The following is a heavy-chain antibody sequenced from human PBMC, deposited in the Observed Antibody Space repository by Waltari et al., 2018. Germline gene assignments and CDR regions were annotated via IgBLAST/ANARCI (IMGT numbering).Heavy chain of an antibody. CDR3: ARLAVAGNDYYGMDV. J-gene: IGHJ6*02. CDR2: IYPGDSDT. Sequence: EVQLVQSGAEVKQPGESLKISCTGSGYSFTSYWIGWVRQMPGKGLEWMGIIYPGDSDTRYSPSFQGQVTISADKSISTAYLQWSSLKASDTAMYYCARLAVAGNDYYGMDVWGQGTTVTVSS. V-gene: IGHV5-51*03. CDR1: GYSFTSYW. D-gene: IGHD6-19*01.